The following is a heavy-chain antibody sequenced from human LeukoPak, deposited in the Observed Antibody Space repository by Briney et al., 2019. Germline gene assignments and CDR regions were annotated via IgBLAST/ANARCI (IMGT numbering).Heavy chain of an antibody. V-gene: IGHV1-69*13. CDR2: IIPIFGTA. D-gene: IGHD5-18*01. J-gene: IGHJ4*02. CDR1: GGTFSSYA. CDR3: ARARYSYGLIFDY. Sequence: ASVKVSCKASGGTFSSYAISWVRQAPGQGLEWMGGIIPIFGTANYAQKFQGRVTITADESTSTAYMELRSLRSEDTAVYYCARARYSYGLIFDYWGQGTLVTVSS.